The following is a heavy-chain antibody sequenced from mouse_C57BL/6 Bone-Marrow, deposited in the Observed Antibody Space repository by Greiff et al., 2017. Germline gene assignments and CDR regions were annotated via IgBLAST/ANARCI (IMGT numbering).Heavy chain of an antibody. CDR1: GYTFTSYD. D-gene: IGHD1-1*01. V-gene: IGHV1-85*01. J-gene: IGHJ1*03. CDR3: ARDYGSSYWYFDV. CDR2: FYPSDGRT. Sequence: QVQLKESGPELVKPGASVKLSCKASGYTFTSYDINWVKQRPGQGLEWIGWFYPSDGRTNYNEKFKGKATLTVDTSSSTAYMELHSLTSEDAAVYFCARDYGSSYWYFDVWGTGTTVTVSS.